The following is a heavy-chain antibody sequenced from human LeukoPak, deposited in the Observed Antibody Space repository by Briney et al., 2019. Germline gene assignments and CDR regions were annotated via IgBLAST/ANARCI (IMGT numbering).Heavy chain of an antibody. D-gene: IGHD3-22*01. Sequence: PGGSLRLSCAASGFTFSSYAMSWVRQAPGKGLEWVSGISESATYTYYADSVRGRFTISRDYSNNTLDLQMNSLRAEDTALYYCAKSVIATLGLNAYDYWGQGTLVTVSS. CDR2: ISESATYT. CDR1: GFTFSSYA. CDR3: AKSVIATLGLNAYDY. V-gene: IGHV3-23*01. J-gene: IGHJ4*02.